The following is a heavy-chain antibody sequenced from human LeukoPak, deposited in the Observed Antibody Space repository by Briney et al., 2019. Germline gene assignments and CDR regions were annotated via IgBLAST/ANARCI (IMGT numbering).Heavy chain of an antibody. CDR3: ARGTYYYDSSGYSRNDY. Sequence: ASVKVSCKASGYTFTSYDINWVRQATGQRLEWMGWLNPNSGNTDYAQKFQGRVTITRNTSISTAYIELSSLRSEDTAVYYCARGTYYYDSSGYSRNDYWGQGTLVTVSS. D-gene: IGHD3-22*01. J-gene: IGHJ4*02. CDR1: GYTFTSYD. V-gene: IGHV1-8*03. CDR2: LNPNSGNT.